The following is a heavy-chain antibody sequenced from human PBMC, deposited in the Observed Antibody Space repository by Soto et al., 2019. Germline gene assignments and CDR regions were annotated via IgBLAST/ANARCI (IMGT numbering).Heavy chain of an antibody. V-gene: IGHV3-30*18. CDR2: ISYDGSNK. J-gene: IGHJ2*01. D-gene: IGHD1-1*01. CDR1: GFTFSSYG. Sequence: QVQLVESGGGVVQPGRSLRLSCAASGFTFSSYGMHWVRQAPGKGLEWVAVISYDGSNKYYADSVKGRFTISRDTSKNTLYLQMNSLRAEDTAVYYCANASAPTTSGYFDLWGRGTLVTVSS. CDR3: ANASAPTTSGYFDL.